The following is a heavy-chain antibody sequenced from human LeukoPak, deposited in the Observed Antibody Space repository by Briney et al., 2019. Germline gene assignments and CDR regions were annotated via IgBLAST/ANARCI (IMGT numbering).Heavy chain of an antibody. J-gene: IGHJ5*02. CDR1: GFTFSSSW. D-gene: IGHD4-23*01. CDR3: ARDYDYGGNWFDP. CDR2: INSYGSST. Sequence: QPGGSLRLSCAASGFTFSSSWMHWVRPAPGKGLVWVSRINSYGSSTSYADSVKGRFTISRDNAKNTLYLQMNSLRAEDTAVYYCARDYDYGGNWFDPWGQGTLVTVSS. V-gene: IGHV3-74*01.